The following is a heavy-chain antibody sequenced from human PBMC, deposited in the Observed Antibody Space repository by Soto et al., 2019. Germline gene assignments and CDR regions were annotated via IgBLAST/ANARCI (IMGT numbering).Heavy chain of an antibody. V-gene: IGHV3-72*01. D-gene: IGHD6-19*01. CDR3: ASPKVAGDPLLDRVIEF. CDR1: GFTFSDHF. Sequence: EVQLVESGGGLVQPGGSLRLSCAASGFTFSDHFMDWVRQAPGKGLEWLGRAKTRAKGFATQYAESVKGRFTVSRDDSRNSFYLQMNTLKTDDTAVYYFASPKVAGDPLLDRVIEFWGRATLVTVSS. J-gene: IGHJ2*01. CDR2: AKTRAKGFAT.